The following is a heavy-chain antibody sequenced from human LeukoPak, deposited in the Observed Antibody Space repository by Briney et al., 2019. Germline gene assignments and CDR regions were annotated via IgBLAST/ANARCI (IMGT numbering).Heavy chain of an antibody. CDR2: INHSGST. J-gene: IGHJ4*02. D-gene: IGHD2-15*01. CDR3: ARGGLRSGGSCYIN. CDR1: GGSISSGSYY. Sequence: SQTLSLTCTVSGGSISSGSYYWSWIRQPPGKGLEWIGEINHSGSTNYNPSLKSRVTISVDTSKNQFSLKLSSVTAADTAVYYCARGGLRSGGSCYINWGQGTLVTVSS. V-gene: IGHV4-39*07.